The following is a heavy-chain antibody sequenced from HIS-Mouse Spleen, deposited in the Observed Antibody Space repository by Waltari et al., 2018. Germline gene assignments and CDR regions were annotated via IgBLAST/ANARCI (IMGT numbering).Heavy chain of an antibody. Sequence: EVQLVESGGGLVQPGGSLRLSCGASGFTFISFWISWVRQAPGKGLEWVANIKQDGSEKYYVDSVKGRFTISRDNAKNSLYLQMNSLRAEDTAVYYCAREEWLGIYWGQGTLVTVSS. D-gene: IGHD6-19*01. CDR1: GFTFISFW. J-gene: IGHJ4*02. V-gene: IGHV3-7*01. CDR2: IKQDGSEK. CDR3: AREEWLGIY.